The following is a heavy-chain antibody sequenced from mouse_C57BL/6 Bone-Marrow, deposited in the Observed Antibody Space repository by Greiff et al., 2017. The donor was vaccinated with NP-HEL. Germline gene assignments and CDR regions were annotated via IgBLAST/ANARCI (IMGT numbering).Heavy chain of an antibody. CDR2: ISNGGGST. Sequence: EVQRVESGGGLVQPGGSLKLSCAASGFTFSDYYMYWVRQTPEKRLEWVAYISNGGGSTYYPDTVKGRFTISRDNAKNTLYLQMSRLKSEDTAMYYCARQDYGSSYLYWYFDVWGTGTTVTVSS. CDR1: GFTFSDYY. V-gene: IGHV5-12*01. D-gene: IGHD1-1*01. CDR3: ARQDYGSSYLYWYFDV. J-gene: IGHJ1*03.